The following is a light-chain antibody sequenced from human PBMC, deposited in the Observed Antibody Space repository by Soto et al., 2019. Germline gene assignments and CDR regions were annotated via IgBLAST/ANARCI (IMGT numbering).Light chain of an antibody. Sequence: QSVLTQPASVSGSPGQSIAMSCTGTSSDVGAYDYVSWYQQHPDKAPKLMIYEVSNLPSGVSNRFSGSKSVNTATLTISGLQADDEADYYCSSYTTSSTRVFGTGT. CDR3: SSYTTSSTRV. CDR2: EVS. V-gene: IGLV2-14*03. CDR1: SSDVGAYDY. J-gene: IGLJ1*01.